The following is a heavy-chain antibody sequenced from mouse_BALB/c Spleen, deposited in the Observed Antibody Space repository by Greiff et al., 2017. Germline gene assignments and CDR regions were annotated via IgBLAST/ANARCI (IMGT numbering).Heavy chain of an antibody. D-gene: IGHD2-14*01. V-gene: IGHV5-17*02. CDR2: ISSGSSTI. J-gene: IGHJ3*01. CDR1: GFTFSSFG. Sequence: EVQLVESGGGLVQPGGSRKLSCAASGFTFSSFGMHWVRQAPEKGLEWVAYISSGSSTIYYADTVKGRFTISRDNPKNTLFLQMTSLRSEDTAMYYCARGYDAWFAYWGQGTLVTVSA. CDR3: ARGYDAWFAY.